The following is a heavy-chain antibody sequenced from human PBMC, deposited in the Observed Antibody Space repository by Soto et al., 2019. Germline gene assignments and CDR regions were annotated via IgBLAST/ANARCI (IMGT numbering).Heavy chain of an antibody. J-gene: IGHJ4*02. CDR1: GFSFSSYS. V-gene: IGHV3-48*02. Sequence: EVQLVESGGGLVQPGGSLRLSCAASGFSFSSYSMNWVRQAPGKGLEWISYISSSSSTIYYAESVKGRFTISRDNAKNSLYLQMNSLRDEATAVYYCATDRDSSGYYYVYYFDYWGQGTLVTVSA. CDR2: ISSSSSTI. CDR3: ATDRDSSGYYYVYYFDY. D-gene: IGHD3-22*01.